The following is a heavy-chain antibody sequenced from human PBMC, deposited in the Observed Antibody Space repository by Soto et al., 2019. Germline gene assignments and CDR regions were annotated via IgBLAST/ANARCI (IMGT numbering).Heavy chain of an antibody. Sequence: LRLSCAAYGFPFSSYWISWVRQVPGKGLEWVANIKQDGSGKYYMDSVKGRFTISRDNAKNSLYLQMNSLRVEDTAVYYCATIAVQPTFDYWGQGALVTVSS. CDR3: ATIAVQPTFDY. J-gene: IGHJ4*02. CDR1: GFPFSSYW. V-gene: IGHV3-7*03. D-gene: IGHD6-19*01. CDR2: IKQDGSGK.